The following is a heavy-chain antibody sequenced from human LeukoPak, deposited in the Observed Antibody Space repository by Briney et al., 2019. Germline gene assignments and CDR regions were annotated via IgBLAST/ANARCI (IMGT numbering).Heavy chain of an antibody. D-gene: IGHD3-16*01. CDR1: GGSISSGSYY. V-gene: IGHV4-61*02. CDR2: IYTSGST. Sequence: SETLSLTCTVSGGSISSGSYYWSWIRQPAGKGLEWIGRIYTSGSTNYNPSLKSRVTISVDTSKNQFSLKLSSVTAADTAVYYCARGWGDTYAFDIWGQGTTVTVSS. CDR3: ARGWGDTYAFDI. J-gene: IGHJ3*02.